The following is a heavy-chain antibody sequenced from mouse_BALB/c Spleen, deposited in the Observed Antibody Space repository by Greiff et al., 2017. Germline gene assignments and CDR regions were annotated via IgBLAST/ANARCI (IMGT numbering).Heavy chain of an antibody. CDR1: GYSFTSYW. J-gene: IGHJ3*01. CDR2: IDPSDSET. Sequence: VQLQQSGPQLVRPGASVKISCKASGYSFTSYWMHWVKQRPGQGLEWIGMIDPSDSETRLNQKFKDKATLTVDKSSSTAYMQLSSLTSEDSAVYFCARGAGTGAYWGQGTLVTVSA. D-gene: IGHD3-3*01. CDR3: ARGAGTGAY. V-gene: IGHV1S126*01.